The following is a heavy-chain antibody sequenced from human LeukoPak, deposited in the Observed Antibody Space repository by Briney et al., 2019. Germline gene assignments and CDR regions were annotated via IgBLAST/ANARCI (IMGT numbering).Heavy chain of an antibody. J-gene: IGHJ5*02. D-gene: IGHD4-17*01. CDR1: GYSFTSYW. Sequence: GESLKISCKGSGYSFTSYWIGWVRQMPGEGLEWMGIIYPGDSDTRYSPSFQGQVTISADKSISTAYLQWSSLKASDTAMYYCARRGYGDYGAPWFDPWGQGTLVTVSS. CDR3: ARRGYGDYGAPWFDP. CDR2: IYPGDSDT. V-gene: IGHV5-51*01.